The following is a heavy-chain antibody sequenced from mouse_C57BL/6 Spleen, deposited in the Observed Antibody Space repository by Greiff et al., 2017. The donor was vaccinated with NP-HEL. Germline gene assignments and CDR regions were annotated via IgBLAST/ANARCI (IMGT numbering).Heavy chain of an antibody. J-gene: IGHJ4*01. CDR1: GFTFSSYA. CDR3: TREGGAMDY. V-gene: IGHV5-9-1*02. Sequence: DVKLVESGEGLVKPGGSLKLSCAASGFTFSSYAMSWVRQTPEKRLEWVAYISSGGDYIYYADTVQGRFTISRDNAKNTLYLQKSGLKYEDTAMYYCTREGGAMDYWGQGTSVTVSS. D-gene: IGHD1-1*02. CDR2: ISSGGDYI.